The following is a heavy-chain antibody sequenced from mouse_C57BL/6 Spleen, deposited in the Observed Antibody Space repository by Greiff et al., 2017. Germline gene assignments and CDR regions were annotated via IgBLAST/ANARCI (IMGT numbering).Heavy chain of an antibody. V-gene: IGHV1-53*01. Sequence: QVQLKESGTELVKPGASVKLSCKASGYTFTSYWMHWVKQRPGQGLEWIGNINPSNGGTNYNEKFKSKATLTVDKSSSTAYMQLSSLTSEDSAVYYCARSGLLDYFDYWGQGTTLTVSS. CDR1: GYTFTSYW. CDR3: ARSGLLDYFDY. CDR2: INPSNGGT. D-gene: IGHD2-3*01. J-gene: IGHJ2*01.